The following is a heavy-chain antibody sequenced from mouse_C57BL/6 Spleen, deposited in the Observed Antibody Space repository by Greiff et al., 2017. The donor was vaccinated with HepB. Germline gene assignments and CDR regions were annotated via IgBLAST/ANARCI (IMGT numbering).Heavy chain of an antibody. Sequence: QVQLQQPGAELVRPGSSVKLSCKASGYTFTSYWMHWVKQRPIQGLEWIGNIDPSDSETHYNQKFKDKATLTVDKSSSTAYMQLSSLTSEDSAVYYCARTGSRKLTGTDFDYWGQGTTLTVSS. CDR2: IDPSDSET. V-gene: IGHV1-52*01. CDR1: GYTFTSYW. J-gene: IGHJ2*01. CDR3: ARTGSRKLTGTDFDY. D-gene: IGHD4-1*01.